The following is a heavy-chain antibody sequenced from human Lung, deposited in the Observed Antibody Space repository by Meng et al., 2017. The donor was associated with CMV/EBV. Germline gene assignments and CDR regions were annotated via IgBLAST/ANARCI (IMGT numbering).Heavy chain of an antibody. D-gene: IGHD1-7*01. CDR3: ARGSPHWNYPPDYYGMDV. CDR2: ISSSSSTI. Sequence: GEXXKISCAASGFTFSSYSMNWVRQAPGKGLEWVSYISSSSSTIYYADSVKGRFTISRDNAKNSLYLQMNSLRAEDTAVYYCARGSPHWNYPPDYYGMDVWGQRTXVPSSS. J-gene: IGHJ6*01. V-gene: IGHV3-48*04. CDR1: GFTFSSYS.